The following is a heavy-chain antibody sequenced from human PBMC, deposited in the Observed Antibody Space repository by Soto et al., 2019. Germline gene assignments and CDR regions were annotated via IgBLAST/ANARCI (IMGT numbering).Heavy chain of an antibody. Sequence: SVKVSCKASGGTFSSYAISWVRQAPGQGLEWMGGIIPIFGTANYAQKFQGRVTITADESTSTAYMELSSLRSEDTAVYYCARDLIAARPNYYYGMDVWGQGTTVTVSS. CDR1: GGTFSSYA. D-gene: IGHD6-6*01. J-gene: IGHJ6*02. CDR3: ARDLIAARPNYYYGMDV. V-gene: IGHV1-69*13. CDR2: IIPIFGTA.